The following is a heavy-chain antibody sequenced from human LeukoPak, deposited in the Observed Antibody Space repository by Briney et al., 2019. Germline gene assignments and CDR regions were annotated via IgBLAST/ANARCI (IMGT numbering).Heavy chain of an antibody. CDR3: ARDGRGYSGYDFRYFDY. CDR1: GGTFRSYG. D-gene: IGHD5-12*01. Sequence: SVKVSCKASGGTFRSYGINWVRQASGQGLGWMGGIIPIFDTTNYAQKFQGRVTITADKSTSTAYMELSSLTSDDTAVYYCARDGRGYSGYDFRYFDYWGQGTLVTVSS. J-gene: IGHJ4*02. V-gene: IGHV1-69*06. CDR2: IIPIFDTT.